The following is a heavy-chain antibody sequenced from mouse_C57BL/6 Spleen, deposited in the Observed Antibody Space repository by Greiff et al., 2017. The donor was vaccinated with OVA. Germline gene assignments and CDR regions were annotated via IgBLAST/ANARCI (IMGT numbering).Heavy chain of an antibody. Sequence: ESGPGLVKPSQSLSLPCSVTGYSITSGYYWNWIRQFPGNNLEWMGYISYDGSNNYNPALKNRISITRDTSKNQFVLKLKSVTTEDTATYYSARENYYGSVWGQGTLVTVSA. CDR3: ARENYYGSV. CDR2: ISYDGSN. CDR1: GYSITSGYY. V-gene: IGHV3-6*01. J-gene: IGHJ3*01. D-gene: IGHD1-1*01.